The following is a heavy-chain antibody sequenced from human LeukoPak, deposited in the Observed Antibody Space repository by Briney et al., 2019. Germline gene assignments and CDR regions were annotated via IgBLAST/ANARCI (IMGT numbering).Heavy chain of an antibody. Sequence: GGSLRLSCAASGFTFSSYGMHWVRQAPGKGLEWVAVISYDGSNKYYADSVKGRFTISRDNSKNTLYLQMNSLRVEDTAVYYCARDRLGYSSGWYNAFNIWGQGTMVTVSS. D-gene: IGHD6-19*01. J-gene: IGHJ3*02. CDR3: ARDRLGYSSGWYNAFNI. CDR1: GFTFSSYG. CDR2: ISYDGSNK. V-gene: IGHV3-30*03.